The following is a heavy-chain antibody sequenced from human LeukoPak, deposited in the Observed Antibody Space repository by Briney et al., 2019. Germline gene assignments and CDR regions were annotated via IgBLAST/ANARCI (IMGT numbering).Heavy chain of an antibody. V-gene: IGHV3-43*02. D-gene: IGHD4-17*01. Sequence: GGSLRLSCAASGFTFDEYAMHWVRQAPGKGLEWVSLISGDGGSTYYADSVKGRFTISRDNSKNSLYLQMNSLRTEDTALYYCAKDIDYGDYGSCFDYWGQGTLVTVSS. CDR1: GFTFDEYA. CDR3: AKDIDYGDYGSCFDY. J-gene: IGHJ4*02. CDR2: ISGDGGST.